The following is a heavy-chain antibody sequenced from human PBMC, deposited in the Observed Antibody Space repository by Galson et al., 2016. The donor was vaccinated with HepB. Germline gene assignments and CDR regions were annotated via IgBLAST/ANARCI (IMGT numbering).Heavy chain of an antibody. J-gene: IGHJ4*02. V-gene: IGHV3-30*18. D-gene: IGHD3-9*01. CDR2: TSYDGSNE. CDR3: AKPETRPYDILTGYSHFDY. Sequence: SLRLSCAASRFTFSRYGMHWVRQAPGKRLEWVAVTSYDGSNEYYADSVKGRFTISRDNSKNTLYLQMNSLRAEDTAVYYCAKPETRPYDILTGYSHFDYWGQGTLVTVSS. CDR1: RFTFSRYG.